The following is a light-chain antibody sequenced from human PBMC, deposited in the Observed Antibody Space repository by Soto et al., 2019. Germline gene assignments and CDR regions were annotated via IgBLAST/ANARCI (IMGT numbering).Light chain of an antibody. J-gene: IGKJ1*01. V-gene: IGKV1-5*03. CDR2: TAS. Sequence: DIQMTQSPSPLSASVGDRVTIACRASQSIRDSLAWYQQKPGKAPKVLLYTASSLENGGPSRVRGSGSGTESALTISSLQPDDFATYVCQQYNTYWTFGQGTKVYMK. CDR3: QQYNTYWT. CDR1: QSIRDS.